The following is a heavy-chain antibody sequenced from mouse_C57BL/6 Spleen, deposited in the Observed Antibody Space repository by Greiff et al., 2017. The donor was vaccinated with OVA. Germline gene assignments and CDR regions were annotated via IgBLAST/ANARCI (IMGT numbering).Heavy chain of an antibody. J-gene: IGHJ3*01. CDR1: GFTFSSYT. CDR3: ARREFAY. Sequence: EVKLVESGGGLVKPGGSLKLSCAASGFTFSSYTMSWVRQTPEKRLEWVATISGGGGNTYYPDSVTGRFTISRDNAKNTLYLQMSSLRSEDTALYYCARREFAYWGQGTLVTVSA. CDR2: ISGGGGNT. V-gene: IGHV5-9*01.